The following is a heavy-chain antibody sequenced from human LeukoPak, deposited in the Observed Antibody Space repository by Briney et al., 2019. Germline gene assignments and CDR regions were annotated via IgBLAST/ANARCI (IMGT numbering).Heavy chain of an antibody. CDR2: IYHGGST. CDR3: ARDDRGWFDP. Sequence: SETLSLTCTVSGYSISSGYYWGWIRQPPGKGLEWIGSIYHGGSTYYNPSLKSRVTISVDTSKNQFSLKLSSVTAADTAVYYCARDDRGWFDPWGQGTLVTVSS. CDR1: GYSISSGYY. V-gene: IGHV4-38-2*02. J-gene: IGHJ5*02.